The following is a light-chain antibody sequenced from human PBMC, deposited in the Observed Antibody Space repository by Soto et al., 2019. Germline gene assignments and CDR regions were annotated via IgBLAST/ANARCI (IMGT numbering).Light chain of an antibody. CDR3: QQADSFTT. CDR2: AAS. V-gene: IGKV1-12*01. Sequence: DIQFTQSPSSVSASVGDRVTITCRARQDVSRWLAWYQQKPGKAPKLLIYAASSLQSGVPSRFSGSRSWTDFTLTISSLQPEDFATYYCQQADSFTTFGPGTKVDIK. CDR1: QDVSRW. J-gene: IGKJ3*01.